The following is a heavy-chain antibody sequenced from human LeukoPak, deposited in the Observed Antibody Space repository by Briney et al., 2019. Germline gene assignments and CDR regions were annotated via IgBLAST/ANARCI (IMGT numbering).Heavy chain of an antibody. V-gene: IGHV4-39*01. J-gene: IGHJ5*01. CDR1: GGSISSRSYY. CDR3: ARQTCDLKDVVLMVYRIWWFDS. CDR2: IFYSGDT. D-gene: IGHD2-8*01. Sequence: PSEALSLTCAVSGGSISSRSYYWGWIRHPPGKELEWIGSIFYSGDTYYNPSLKSRVTISVDTSKNQFSLKLSSVTAADTAVYYCARQTCDLKDVVLMVYRIWWFDSWGQETLVTVSS.